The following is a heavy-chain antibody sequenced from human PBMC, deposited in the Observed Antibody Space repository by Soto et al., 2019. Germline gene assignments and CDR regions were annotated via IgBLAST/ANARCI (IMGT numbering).Heavy chain of an antibody. J-gene: IGHJ3*02. CDR2: INAGNGNT. CDR3: ARENPTCLAFDI. V-gene: IGHV1-3*01. CDR1: GYTFTSYY. Sequence: ASVKVSCKASGYTFTSYYMYWVRQAPGQRLEWMGWINAGNGNTKYSQKFQGRVTITRDTSASTAYMELSSLRSEDTAVYYCARENPTCLAFDIWGQGTMVTVSS.